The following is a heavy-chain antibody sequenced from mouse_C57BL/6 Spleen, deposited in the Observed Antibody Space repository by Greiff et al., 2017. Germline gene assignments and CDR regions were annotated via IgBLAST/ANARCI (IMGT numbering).Heavy chain of an antibody. CDR3: ARRLRYYFDD. D-gene: IGHD2-2*01. CDR2: IYPGSGST. J-gene: IGHJ2*01. Sequence: VQLQQPGAELVKPGASVKMSCKASGYTFTSYWLTWVKQRPGQGLEWIGDIYPGSGSTNYNEKFKSKATLTVDTSSSTAYMQLSGQKSEDSAVYYWARRLRYYFDDWGQGTTLTVSS. V-gene: IGHV1-55*01. CDR1: GYTFTSYW.